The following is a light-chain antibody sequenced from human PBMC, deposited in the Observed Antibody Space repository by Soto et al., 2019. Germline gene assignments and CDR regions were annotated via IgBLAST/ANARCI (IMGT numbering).Light chain of an antibody. CDR3: SSYTSSSTPYV. J-gene: IGLJ1*01. CDR1: SSDVGDYNY. V-gene: IGLV2-14*01. CDR2: EVS. Sequence: QSALTQPASVSGSPGQSITISCTGTSSDVGDYNYVSWYQQYPGKAPKLMIYEVSNRPSGVSNRFSGSKSGNTASLTISGLQAEDEADYYCSSYTSSSTPYVVGTGTKVTVL.